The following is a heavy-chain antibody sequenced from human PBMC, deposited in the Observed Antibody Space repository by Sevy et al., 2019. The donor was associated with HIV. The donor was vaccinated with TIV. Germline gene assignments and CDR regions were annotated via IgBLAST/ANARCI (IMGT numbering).Heavy chain of an antibody. J-gene: IGHJ6*02. Sequence: SETLSLTCTVSGGSISSYYWSWIRQPAGKGLEWIGRIYTSGSTNYSPSLKSRVTMSVDTSKNQFSLKLSSVTAADTAVYYCARDYSIYSSSSSYGMDVWGQGTTVTVSS. D-gene: IGHD6-6*01. V-gene: IGHV4-4*07. CDR1: GGSISSYY. CDR3: ARDYSIYSSSSSYGMDV. CDR2: IYTSGST.